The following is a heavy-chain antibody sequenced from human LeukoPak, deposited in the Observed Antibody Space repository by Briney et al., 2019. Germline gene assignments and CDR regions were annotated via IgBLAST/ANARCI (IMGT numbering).Heavy chain of an antibody. V-gene: IGHV4-34*01. CDR2: INHSGST. CDR3: ASAPDVLTMVRGVTYFDY. Sequence: SETLSLTCAVYGGSFSGYYWSWIRQPPGKGLEWIGEINHSGSTNYNPSLKSRVTISVDTSKNQFSLKLSSVTAADTAVYYCASAPDVLTMVRGVTYFDYWGQGTLVTVSS. D-gene: IGHD3-10*01. CDR1: GGSFSGYY. J-gene: IGHJ4*02.